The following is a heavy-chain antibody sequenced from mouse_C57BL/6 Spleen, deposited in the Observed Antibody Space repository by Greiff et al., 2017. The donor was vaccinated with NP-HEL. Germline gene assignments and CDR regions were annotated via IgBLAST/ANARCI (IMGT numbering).Heavy chain of an antibody. Sequence: QVQLQQSGAELVRPGASVKLSCKASGYTFTDYYINWVKQRPGQGLEWIARIYPGSGNTYYNEKFKGKATLTAEKSSSTAYMQLSSLTSEDSAVFFGANYGSSVAYWGQGTLVTVSA. CDR3: ANYGSSVAY. J-gene: IGHJ3*01. CDR2: IYPGSGNT. D-gene: IGHD1-1*01. V-gene: IGHV1-76*01. CDR1: GYTFTDYY.